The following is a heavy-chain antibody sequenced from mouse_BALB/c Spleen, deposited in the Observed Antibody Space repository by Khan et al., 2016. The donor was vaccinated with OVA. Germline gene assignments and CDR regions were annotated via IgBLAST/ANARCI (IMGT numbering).Heavy chain of an antibody. CDR2: IWSDGTT. Sequence: QVQLKESGPGLVAPSQSLSITCTVSGFLLTNFGVHWVRQPPGKGLEWLVLIWSDGTTTYNSALKSRLSISKDTSKSQVFLKMNSLQTDDTAMYYCARNSYPYAMDYWGQGTSVTVSS. J-gene: IGHJ4*01. V-gene: IGHV2-6*02. CDR1: GFLLTNFG. CDR3: ARNSYPYAMDY.